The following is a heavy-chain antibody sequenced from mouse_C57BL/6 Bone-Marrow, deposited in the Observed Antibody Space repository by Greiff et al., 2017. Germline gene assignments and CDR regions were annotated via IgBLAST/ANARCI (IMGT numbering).Heavy chain of an antibody. J-gene: IGHJ3*01. CDR1: GYTFTSYW. Sequence: QVQLQQPGAELVKPGASVKLSCKASGYTFTSYWMQWVKQRPGQGLEWIGEIDPSDSYTNYNQKFKGKATLTVDTSSSTAYMQLSSLTSADSAVYYCARWGYYGSPWFAYWGQGTLVTVSA. CDR2: IDPSDSYT. CDR3: ARWGYYGSPWFAY. V-gene: IGHV1-50*01. D-gene: IGHD1-1*01.